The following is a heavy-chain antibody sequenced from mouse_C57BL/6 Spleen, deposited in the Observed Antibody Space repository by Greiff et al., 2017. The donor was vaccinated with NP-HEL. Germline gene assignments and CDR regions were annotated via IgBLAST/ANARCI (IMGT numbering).Heavy chain of an antibody. CDR1: GYTFTSYW. CDR3: ARDRTGTAWFAY. CDR2: IDPSDSYT. J-gene: IGHJ3*01. Sequence: VKLQQPGAELVRPGTSVKLSCKASGYTFTSYWMHWVKQRPGQGLEWIGVIDPSDSYTNYNQKFKGKATLTVDTSSSTAYMQLSSLTSEDSAVYYCARDRTGTAWFAYWGQGTLVTVSA. V-gene: IGHV1-59*01. D-gene: IGHD4-1*01.